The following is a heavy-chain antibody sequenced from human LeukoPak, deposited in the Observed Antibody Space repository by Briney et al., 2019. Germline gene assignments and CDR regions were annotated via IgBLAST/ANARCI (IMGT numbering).Heavy chain of an antibody. J-gene: IGHJ5*02. CDR3: AGDRPWRADS. Sequence: KPSETLSLTCTVSGGSITNYYWSWLRQPPGKGLEWVGYIYYTGNTAYNLSLKSRLAISVDTSKNQFSLELRFATAADTAVYYCAGDRPWRADSWGPGTLVTVSS. CDR2: IYYTGNT. D-gene: IGHD6-6*01. CDR1: GGSITNYY. V-gene: IGHV4-59*01.